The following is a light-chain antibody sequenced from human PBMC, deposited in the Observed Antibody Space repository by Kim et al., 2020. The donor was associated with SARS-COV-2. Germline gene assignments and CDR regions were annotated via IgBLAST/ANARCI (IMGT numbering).Light chain of an antibody. CDR2: WAS. V-gene: IGKV4-1*01. CDR1: QSILSSSNNKNS. J-gene: IGKJ2*01. CDR3: HQYYNTPYT. Sequence: DIVMTQSPASLAVSLGERATINCRSSQSILSSSNNKNSLAWYQQKSGQPPKLLIYWASTRESGVPDRFSGSGSGTDFTLTIRSLQAEDVAVYYCHQYYNTPYTFGQGTKLEI.